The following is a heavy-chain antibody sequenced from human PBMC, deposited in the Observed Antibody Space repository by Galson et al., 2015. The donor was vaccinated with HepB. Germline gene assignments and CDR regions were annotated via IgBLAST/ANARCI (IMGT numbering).Heavy chain of an antibody. V-gene: IGHV3-73*01. CDR3: TRPTSGSYEPRIVAFDI. CDR1: GFTFSGSA. D-gene: IGHD1-26*01. Sequence: SLRLSCAASGFTFSGSAMHWVRQASGKGLAWVGRIRNKANSHATTYAASVKGRFTISRDDSKNTAYLQLNSLSTEDTAVYYCTRPTSGSYEPRIVAFDIWGQGTVVTVSS. CDR2: IRNKANSHAT. J-gene: IGHJ3*02.